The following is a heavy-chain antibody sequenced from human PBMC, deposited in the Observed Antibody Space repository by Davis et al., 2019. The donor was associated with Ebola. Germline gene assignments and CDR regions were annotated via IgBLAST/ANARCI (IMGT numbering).Heavy chain of an antibody. Sequence: GESLKISCAASGFTFNKVWMNWVRQVPGKGLEWVSGINGNGGSTYHADSVKGRFTISRDNSRNTLSLQMKSLRAEDTAVYFCAIARNYFGSQPLDNWGQGTLVTVSS. CDR2: INGNGGST. D-gene: IGHD3-10*01. J-gene: IGHJ4*02. V-gene: IGHV3-23*01. CDR3: AIARNYFGSQPLDN. CDR1: GFTFNKVW.